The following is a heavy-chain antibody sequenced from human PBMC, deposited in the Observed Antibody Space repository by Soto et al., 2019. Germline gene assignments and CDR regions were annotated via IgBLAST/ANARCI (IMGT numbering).Heavy chain of an antibody. CDR1: GGSISSSRFY. Sequence: SETLSLTCTVSGGSISSSRFYWGWIRQSPGRGLEWIGTIYYSGRTYYNPSLKSRVTISVDTSKNQFSLKLSSVTAADTAVYYCARVSAYCSSTSCYYYYMDVWGKGTTVTVSS. CDR3: ARVSAYCSSTSCYYYYMDV. D-gene: IGHD2-2*01. V-gene: IGHV4-39*07. J-gene: IGHJ6*03. CDR2: IYYSGRT.